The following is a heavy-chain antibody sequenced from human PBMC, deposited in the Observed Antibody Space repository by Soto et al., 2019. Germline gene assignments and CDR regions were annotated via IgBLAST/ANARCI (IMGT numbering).Heavy chain of an antibody. D-gene: IGHD2-2*01. CDR2: IIPIFGTA. Sequence: QVQLVQSGAEVKKPGSSVKVSCKASGGTFSSYAISWVRQAPGQGLEWMGGIIPIFGTANYAQKFQGRVTITADESTSTAYMELSSLRSEDSAVYYCAIAYCSSTSCSYYYYGMDVWGQGTTVTVSS. CDR1: GGTFSSYA. CDR3: AIAYCSSTSCSYYYYGMDV. V-gene: IGHV1-69*01. J-gene: IGHJ6*02.